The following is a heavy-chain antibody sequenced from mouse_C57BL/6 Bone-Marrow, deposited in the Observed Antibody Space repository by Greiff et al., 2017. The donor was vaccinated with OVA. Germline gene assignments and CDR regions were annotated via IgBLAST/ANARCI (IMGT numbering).Heavy chain of an antibody. CDR1: GYTFTSYW. CDR2: IDPSDSYT. Sequence: QVQLQQPGAELVMPGASVKLSCKASGYTFTSYWMHWVKQRPGQGLEWIGEIDPSDSYTNYNQKFKGKSTLTVDTSSSTAYMQLSSLTSEDSAVYYCARCGFYAGMEYWCLGTAVTVS. V-gene: IGHV1-69*01. D-gene: IGHD2-3*01. J-gene: IGHJ4*01. CDR3: ARCGFYAGMEY.